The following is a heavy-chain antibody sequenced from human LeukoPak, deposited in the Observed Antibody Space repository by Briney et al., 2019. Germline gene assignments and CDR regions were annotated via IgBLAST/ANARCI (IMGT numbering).Heavy chain of an antibody. CDR1: GFTFSNAW. V-gene: IGHV3-15*01. J-gene: IGHJ4*02. D-gene: IGHD5-12*01. CDR2: IKSKTDGGTT. CDR3: TTAPCGWLHRSYYYDY. Sequence: PGGSLRLSCAASGFTFSNAWMSWVRQAPGKGLEWVGRIKSKTDGGTTDYAAPVKGRSTISRDDSKNTLYLQMNSLKTEDTAVYYCTTAPCGWLHRSYYYDYWGQGTLVTVSS.